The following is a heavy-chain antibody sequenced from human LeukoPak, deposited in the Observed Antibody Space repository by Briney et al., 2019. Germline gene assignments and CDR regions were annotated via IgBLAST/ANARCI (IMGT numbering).Heavy chain of an antibody. V-gene: IGHV3-7*01. CDR3: ARVNQEVFWSGYYTDY. J-gene: IGHJ4*02. D-gene: IGHD3-3*01. Sequence: GGSLRLSCAASGFTFSSYWMSWVRQAPGKGLEWVANRKQDGGEKYYVDSVKGRFTISRDNAKNSLYLQMNSLRAEDTAVYYCARVNQEVFWSGYYTDYWGQGTLVTVSS. CDR1: GFTFSSYW. CDR2: RKQDGGEK.